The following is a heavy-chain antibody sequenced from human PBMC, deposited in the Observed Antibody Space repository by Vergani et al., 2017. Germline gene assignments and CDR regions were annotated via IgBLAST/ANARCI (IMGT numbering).Heavy chain of an antibody. J-gene: IGHJ6*03. CDR1: GGSISSYY. Sequence: QVQLQESGPGLVKPSETLSLTCTVSGGSISSYYWSWIRQPAGKGLEWIGRIYTSGSTNYNPSLKRRVTISVDTSKNQFSLKLSSVTAADTAVYYCARLSPPVVVPAAMREYYYMDVWGKGTTVTVSS. D-gene: IGHD2-2*01. CDR2: IYTSGST. V-gene: IGHV4-4*07. CDR3: ARLSPPVVVPAAMREYYYMDV.